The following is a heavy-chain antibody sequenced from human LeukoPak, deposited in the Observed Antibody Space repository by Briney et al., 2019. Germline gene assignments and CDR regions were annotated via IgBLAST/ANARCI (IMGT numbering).Heavy chain of an antibody. D-gene: IGHD2-8*01. CDR2: IIPIFGTA. CDR3: ARALMVYASYLDAFDI. CDR1: GGTFSSHA. Sequence: GSSVKVSCKASGGTFSSHAISWVRQAPGQGLEWMGRIIPIFGTANYAQKFQGRVTITTDESTSTAYMELSSLRSEDTAVYYCARALMVYASYLDAFDIWGQGTMVTVSS. V-gene: IGHV1-69*05. J-gene: IGHJ3*02.